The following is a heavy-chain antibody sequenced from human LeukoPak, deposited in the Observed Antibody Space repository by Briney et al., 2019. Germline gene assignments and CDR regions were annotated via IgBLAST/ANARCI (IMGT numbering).Heavy chain of an antibody. CDR3: ARDAPGGEQQLVRWFDP. Sequence: SQTLSLTCTVSGGSISSGGYYWSWIRQRPGKGRVWIGYIYYSGSTYYNPSLKSRVTISVDTSKNQFSLKLSSVTAADTAVYYCARDAPGGEQQLVRWFDPWGQGTLVTVSS. CDR2: IYYSGST. CDR1: GGSISSGGYY. J-gene: IGHJ5*02. V-gene: IGHV4-31*03. D-gene: IGHD6-13*01.